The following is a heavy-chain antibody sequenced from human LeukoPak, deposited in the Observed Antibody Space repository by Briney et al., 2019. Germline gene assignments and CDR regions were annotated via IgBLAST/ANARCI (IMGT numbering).Heavy chain of an antibody. CDR2: IYYSGNT. D-gene: IGHD4-17*01. V-gene: IGHV4-39*01. CDR1: GGSISSSSYY. Sequence: SETLSLTCAVSGGSISSSSYYWGWIRQPPGKGLEWIGSIYYSGNTYYNPSLKSRLTISVDTSKNQFSLKLSSVTAADTAVYYCARVPTVTFFDYWGQGTLVTVSS. CDR3: ARVPTVTFFDY. J-gene: IGHJ4*02.